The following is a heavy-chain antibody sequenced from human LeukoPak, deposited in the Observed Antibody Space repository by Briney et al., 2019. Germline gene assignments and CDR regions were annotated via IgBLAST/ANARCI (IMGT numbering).Heavy chain of an antibody. CDR1: GGSISSYY. V-gene: IGHV4-59*01. Sequence: SETLSLTCTVSGGSISSYYWSWIRQPPGKGLEWIGYIYYSGSTIYNPSLKSRVTISVDTSKNQFSLKLSSVTAADTAVYYCARDIEGVYGDFSDAFDIWGQGTMVTVSS. J-gene: IGHJ3*02. D-gene: IGHD4-17*01. CDR2: IYYSGST. CDR3: ARDIEGVYGDFSDAFDI.